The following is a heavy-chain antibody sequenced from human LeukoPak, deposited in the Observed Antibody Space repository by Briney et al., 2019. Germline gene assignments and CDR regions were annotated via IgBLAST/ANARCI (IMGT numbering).Heavy chain of an antibody. CDR3: ARHSTVLRYFDWLFVGYNY. J-gene: IGHJ4*02. D-gene: IGHD3-9*01. CDR1: GGSFSSYY. V-gene: IGHV4-34*01. CDR2: INHSGST. Sequence: SETLSLTCAVYGGSFSSYYWSWIRQPPGKGLEWIGEINHSGSTNYNPSLKSRVTISVDTSKNQFSLKLSSVTAAHTAVYYCARHSTVLRYFDWLFVGYNYWGQGTLVTVSS.